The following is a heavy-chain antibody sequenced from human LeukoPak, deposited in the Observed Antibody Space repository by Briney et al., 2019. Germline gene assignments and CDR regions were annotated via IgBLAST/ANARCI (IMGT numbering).Heavy chain of an antibody. J-gene: IGHJ4*02. CDR1: GFTFSNYW. D-gene: IGHD1-14*01. Sequence: GGSLRLSCATSGFTFSNYWMSWVRQAPGRGLEWVSYISSSGSTMYYADSVKGRFTISRDNAKNSLYLQMNSLRAEDTAVYYCARDLTNYFDYWGQGTLVTVSS. CDR3: ARDLTNYFDY. V-gene: IGHV3-48*04. CDR2: ISSSGSTM.